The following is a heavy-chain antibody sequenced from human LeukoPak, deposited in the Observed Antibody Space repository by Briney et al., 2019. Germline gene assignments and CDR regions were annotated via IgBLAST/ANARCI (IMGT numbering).Heavy chain of an antibody. V-gene: IGHV3-23*01. CDR3: AKGLEITLVRGTSWYFDL. D-gene: IGHD3-10*01. J-gene: IGHJ2*01. Sequence: GGSLRLSCAASGFTFTSYAMGWVRQAPGKGLEWVSAVSGSGASTYYGDSVKGRFTISRDNSKNTLYLQVDSLRAEDTAVYYCAKGLEITLVRGTSWYFDLWGRGTLVTVSS. CDR1: GFTFTSYA. CDR2: VSGSGAST.